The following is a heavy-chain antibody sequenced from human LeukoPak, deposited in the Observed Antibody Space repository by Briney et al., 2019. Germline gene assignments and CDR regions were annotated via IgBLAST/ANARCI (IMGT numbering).Heavy chain of an antibody. CDR1: GGTFSSYA. D-gene: IGHD2-2*01. CDR3: ARPSRAIVVVPAALEEIDYYYYGMDV. Sequence: ASVKVSCKASGGTFSSYAISWVRQAPGQGLEWMGGITPIFGTANYAQKFQGRVTITADESTSTAYMELSSLRSEDTAAYYCARPSRAIVVVPAALEEIDYYYYGMDVWGQGTTVTVSS. V-gene: IGHV1-69*13. CDR2: ITPIFGTA. J-gene: IGHJ6*02.